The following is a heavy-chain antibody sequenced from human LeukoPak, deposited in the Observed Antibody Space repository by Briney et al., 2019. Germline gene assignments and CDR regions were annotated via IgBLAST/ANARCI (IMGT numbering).Heavy chain of an antibody. CDR1: GYTFTSYG. CDR2: ISAYNGNT. V-gene: IGHV1-18*01. CDR3: ARGRTVTTMEVRDFDY. J-gene: IGHJ4*02. D-gene: IGHD4-17*01. Sequence: ASVKVSCKASGYTFTSYGISWVRQAPGQGLEWMGWISAYNGNTNYAQKLQGRVTMTTDTSTSTAYMELRSLRSDDTAVYYCARGRTVTTMEVRDFDYWGQGTLVTVSS.